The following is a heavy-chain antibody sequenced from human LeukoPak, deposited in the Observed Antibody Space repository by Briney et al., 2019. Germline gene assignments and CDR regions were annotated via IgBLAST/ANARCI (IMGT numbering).Heavy chain of an antibody. CDR3: APIYGDFSDFDY. V-gene: IGHV4-34*01. CDR2: TTHDGRT. J-gene: IGHJ4*02. Sequence: PSETLSLTCGVYGASSSNYYWNWIRQPPGKGLEWIGETTHDGRTNYSPSLRGRATISGDTSKSQFSLKLYSVTAADTAVYYCAPIYGDFSDFDYWGPGTLVTVSS. D-gene: IGHD2-21*02. CDR1: GASSSNYY.